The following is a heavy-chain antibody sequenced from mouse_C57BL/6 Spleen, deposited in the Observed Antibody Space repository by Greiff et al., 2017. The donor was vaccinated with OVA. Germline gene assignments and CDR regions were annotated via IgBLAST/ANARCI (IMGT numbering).Heavy chain of an antibody. D-gene: IGHD1-1*01. CDR1: GYTFTSYW. CDR3: ASRYYGSSYAMDY. J-gene: IGHJ4*01. CDR2: IHPNSGST. V-gene: IGHV1-64*01. Sequence: QVQLQQSGAELVKPGASVKLSCKASGYTFTSYWMHWVKQRPGQGLEWIGMIHPNSGSTNYNEKFKSKATLTVDKSSSTAYMQLSSLTSEDSAVYYCASRYYGSSYAMDYWGQGTSVTVSS.